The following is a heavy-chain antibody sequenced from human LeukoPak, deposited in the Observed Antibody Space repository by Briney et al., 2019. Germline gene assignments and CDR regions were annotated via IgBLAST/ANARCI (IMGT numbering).Heavy chain of an antibody. CDR3: ARGRPDCGGDCYPVDY. J-gene: IGHJ4*02. CDR2: IWYDGSNK. D-gene: IGHD2-21*02. CDR1: GFTFSSYG. V-gene: IGHV3-33*01. Sequence: GGSLRLSCAASGFTFSSYGMHWVRQAPGKGLEWVAVIWYDGSNKYYADSVKGRFTISRDNSKNTLYLQMNSLRAEDTAVYYCARGRPDCGGDCYPVDYWGQGTLVTVSS.